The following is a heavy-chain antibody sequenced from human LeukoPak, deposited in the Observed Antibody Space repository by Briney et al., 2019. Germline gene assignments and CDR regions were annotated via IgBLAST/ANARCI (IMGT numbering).Heavy chain of an antibody. V-gene: IGHV4-39*01. Sequence: SETLSLTCTVSGGSISSSSYYWGWIRQPPGKGLEWIGSMSYSGSTYFNPSLKSRVTISTDTSKNQFSLKLSSVTAADTAVYYRARQDRDSASYGNFDYWGQGTLVTVSA. CDR3: ARQDRDSASYGNFDY. CDR1: GGSISSSSYY. D-gene: IGHD3-10*01. CDR2: MSYSGST. J-gene: IGHJ4*02.